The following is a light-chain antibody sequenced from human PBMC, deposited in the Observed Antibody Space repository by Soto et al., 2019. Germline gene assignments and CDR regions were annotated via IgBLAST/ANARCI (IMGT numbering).Light chain of an antibody. CDR2: DNN. Sequence: QSVLTQPPSVSGAPGQRVTISCTGSSSNIGAGYDVHWYQQLPGTAPKLLIYDNNNRLSGVPDRFSGSKSGTSASLAITGLQAEDEADYYCQSYDSSLSGPYVFGTGTKVTVL. CDR3: QSYDSSLSGPYV. J-gene: IGLJ1*01. V-gene: IGLV1-40*01. CDR1: SSNIGAGYD.